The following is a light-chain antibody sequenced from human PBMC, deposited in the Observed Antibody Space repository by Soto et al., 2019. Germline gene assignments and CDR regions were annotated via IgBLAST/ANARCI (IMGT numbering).Light chain of an antibody. CDR3: MKTTQFPLT. J-gene: IGKJ4*01. V-gene: IGKV2-24*01. CDR1: QSLVHSDGNTY. CDR2: EVS. Sequence: DIVLTQTPLSSPVTLGQPASISCRSSQSLVHSDGNTYLNWLQQRPGQPPRLLIYEVSNRFSGVPDGFSGSGAGTNFTRETRRVEAEDVGFYYCMKTTQFPLTSGGGTKVKIK.